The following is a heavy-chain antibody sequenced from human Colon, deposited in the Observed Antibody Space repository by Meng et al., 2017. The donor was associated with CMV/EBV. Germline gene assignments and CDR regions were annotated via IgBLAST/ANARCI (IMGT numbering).Heavy chain of an antibody. V-gene: IGHV3-7*01. CDR2: IKQDGSEK. Sequence: GESLKISCAASGFTFSSYWMSWVRQAPGKGLEWVANIKQDGSEKYYVDSVKGRFTISRDISRNTLFLQMNSLRPEDTAVYYCARESGDQDYWGQGALVTVSS. CDR3: ARESGDQDY. CDR1: GFTFSSYW. D-gene: IGHD3-10*01. J-gene: IGHJ4*02.